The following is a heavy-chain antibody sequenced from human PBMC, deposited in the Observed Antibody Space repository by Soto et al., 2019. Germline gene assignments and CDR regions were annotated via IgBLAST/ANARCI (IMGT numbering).Heavy chain of an antibody. D-gene: IGHD2-2*01. Sequence: QVQLVESGGGVVQPGRSLRLSCAASGFRFSGYGMYWVRQAPGKGLEWISVISYDGSNKYYADSVKGRFTICRDNSKNTLALQMNSLRDEDTAVYYCAKDYRLVIPTGHEGVFDYWGQGTRVTVSS. CDR3: AKDYRLVIPTGHEGVFDY. J-gene: IGHJ4*02. V-gene: IGHV3-30*18. CDR1: GFRFSGYG. CDR2: ISYDGSNK.